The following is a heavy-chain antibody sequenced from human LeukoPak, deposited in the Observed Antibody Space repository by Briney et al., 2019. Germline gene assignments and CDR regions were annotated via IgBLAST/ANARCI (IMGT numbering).Heavy chain of an antibody. D-gene: IGHD5-18*01. V-gene: IGHV1-2*06. CDR3: ARGPEGYSYGYAPDY. J-gene: IGHJ4*02. CDR2: INPNSGGT. Sequence: SVKLSCKASGYTFTGYYMHWVRQAPGQGLEWMGRINPNSGGTNSAQTFQGRATMNRDTSISTAYMELSRLRSDDTAVYYCARGPEGYSYGYAPDYWGQGTLVTVSS. CDR1: GYTFTGYY.